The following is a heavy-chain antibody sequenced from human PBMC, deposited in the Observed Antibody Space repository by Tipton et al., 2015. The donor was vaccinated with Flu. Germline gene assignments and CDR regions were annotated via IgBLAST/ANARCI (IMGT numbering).Heavy chain of an antibody. D-gene: IGHD5-18*01. CDR1: GFTFSDYY. V-gene: IGHV3-11*01. Sequence: SLRLSCAASGFTFSDYYMSWIRQAPGKGLEWVSYISSSGSTIYYADSVKGRFTISRGNAKNSLYLQMNSLRAEDTAVYYCARDHAPRYSYGYYYYGMDVWGQGTTVTVSS. CDR2: ISSSGSTI. CDR3: ARDHAPRYSYGYYYYGMDV. J-gene: IGHJ6*02.